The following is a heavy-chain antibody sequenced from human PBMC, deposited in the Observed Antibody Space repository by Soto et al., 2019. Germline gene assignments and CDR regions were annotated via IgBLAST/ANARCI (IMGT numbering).Heavy chain of an antibody. CDR2: IYYSGST. V-gene: IGHV4-39*01. J-gene: IGHJ3*02. CDR3: AALAVEAFDI. CDR1: GGSISSSSYY. D-gene: IGHD6-19*01. Sequence: ETLSLTCTVSGGSISSSSYYWGWIRQPPGKGLEWIGSIYYSGSTYYNPSLKSRVTISVDTSKNQFSLKLSSVTAADTAVYYCAALAVEAFDIWGQGTMVTVSS.